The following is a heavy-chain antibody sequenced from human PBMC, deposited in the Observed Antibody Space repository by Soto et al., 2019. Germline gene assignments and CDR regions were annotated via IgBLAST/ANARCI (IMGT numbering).Heavy chain of an antibody. CDR1: GFTFNTYV. CDR3: ARRARTATTNWGAFDV. J-gene: IGHJ3*01. D-gene: IGHD1-7*01. Sequence: GGSLRLSCAASGFTFNTYVMNWVRQAPGKGLEWVSTISYSADKTHYADSVKGRFTISRDNSRDTLFLQMSSLRADDAAVYYCARRARTATTNWGAFDVWGQGTMVTVSS. CDR2: ISYSADKT. V-gene: IGHV3-23*01.